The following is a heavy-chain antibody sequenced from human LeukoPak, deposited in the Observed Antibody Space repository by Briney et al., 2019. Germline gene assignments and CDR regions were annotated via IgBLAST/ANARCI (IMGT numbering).Heavy chain of an antibody. CDR1: GFTFSSYG. V-gene: IGHV3-23*01. J-gene: IGHJ4*02. Sequence: GGSLRLSCAASGFTFSSYGMHWVRQAPGKGLEWVSAISGSGGSTYYADSVKGRFTISRDNSKNTLYLQMNSLRAEDTAVYYCAKEGTPTYYYDSSGYYSYWGQGTLVTVSS. CDR3: AKEGTPTYYYDSSGYYSY. D-gene: IGHD3-22*01. CDR2: ISGSGGST.